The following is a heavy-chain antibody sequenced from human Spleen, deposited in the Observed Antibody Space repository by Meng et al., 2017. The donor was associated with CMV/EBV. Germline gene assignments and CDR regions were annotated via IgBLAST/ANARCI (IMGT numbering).Heavy chain of an antibody. CDR1: GYTFTSYG. CDR3: ASWSPTVPAAIHYYFAMDV. D-gene: IGHD2-2*02. Sequence: ASVKVSCKASGYTFTSYGISWVRQAPGQGLEWMGWISAYNGNTNYAQKFQGRVTMTTETSTSTGYMELRSLRADDTAVYYCASWSPTVPAAIHYYFAMDVWGQGTTVTVSS. J-gene: IGHJ6*02. V-gene: IGHV1-18*01. CDR2: ISAYNGNT.